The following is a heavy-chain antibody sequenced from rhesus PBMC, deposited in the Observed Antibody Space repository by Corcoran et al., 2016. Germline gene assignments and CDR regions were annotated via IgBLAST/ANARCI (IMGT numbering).Heavy chain of an antibody. CDR3: ARDPEYSNYVDY. V-gene: IGHV4-122*02. Sequence: QLQLQESGPGLVKPSETLSLTCAVSGYSISSGYGWSWIRQPPGKGLEWIGYISYSGSTSYNPSLKSRVPISRDTSKNQVSLKLSSVTAADTAVYYCARDPEYSNYVDYWGQGVLVTVSS. D-gene: IGHD4-23*01. J-gene: IGHJ4*01. CDR2: ISYSGST. CDR1: GYSISSGYG.